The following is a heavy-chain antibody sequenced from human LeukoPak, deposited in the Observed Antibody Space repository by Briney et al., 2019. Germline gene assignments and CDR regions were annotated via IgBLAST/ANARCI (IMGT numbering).Heavy chain of an antibody. CDR1: GFTFSSYW. D-gene: IGHD6-19*01. V-gene: IGHV3-30-3*01. J-gene: IGHJ6*02. CDR2: ISYDGSNK. CDR3: ARVGKAGNYYYYGMDV. Sequence: GGSLRLSCAASGFTFSSYWMSWVRQAPGKGLEWVAVISYDGSNKYYADSVKGRFTISRDNSKNTLYLQMNSLRAEDTAVYYCARVGKAGNYYYYGMDVWGQGTTVTVSS.